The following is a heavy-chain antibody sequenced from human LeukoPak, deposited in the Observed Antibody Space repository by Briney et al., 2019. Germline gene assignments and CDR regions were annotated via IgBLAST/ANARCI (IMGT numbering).Heavy chain of an antibody. Sequence: GRSLRLSCAASGFTFSSYGMHWVRQAPGKGLEWVAVISYDGSNKYYADSVKGRFTISRDNSKNTLYLQMNSLRAEDTAVYYCAKSQELRPKEVYFDYWGQGTLVTVSS. V-gene: IGHV3-30*18. D-gene: IGHD1-26*01. CDR3: AKSQELRPKEVYFDY. CDR2: ISYDGSNK. J-gene: IGHJ4*02. CDR1: GFTFSSYG.